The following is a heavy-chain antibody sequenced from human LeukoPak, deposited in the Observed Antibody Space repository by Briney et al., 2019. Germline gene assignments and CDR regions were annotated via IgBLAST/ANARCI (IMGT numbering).Heavy chain of an antibody. CDR1: GGTFGSYA. D-gene: IGHD2-2*02. J-gene: IGHJ4*02. CDR2: IIPIFGTA. Sequence: SVKVSCKASGGTFGSYAISWVRQAPGQGLEWMGGIIPIFGTANYAQKFQGRVTITADESTSTAYMELSSLRSEDTAVYYCASEAWCSSTSCYTGGTDYWGQGTLVTVSS. CDR3: ASEAWCSSTSCYTGGTDY. V-gene: IGHV1-69*13.